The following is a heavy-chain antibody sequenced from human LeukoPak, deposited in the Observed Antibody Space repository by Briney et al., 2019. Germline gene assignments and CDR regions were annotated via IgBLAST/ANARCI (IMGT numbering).Heavy chain of an antibody. D-gene: IGHD7-27*01. CDR3: AALGSRMKPRIDP. CDR2: IYPDSGET. CDR1: GYPFTGYH. J-gene: IGHJ5*02. V-gene: IGHV1-2*02. Sequence: GASVKVSCKASGYPFTGYHVQWVRQAPGQGLEWVGRIYPDSGETIYAQKFQGRVTMTRDTSISTAYMGLSRLTSDDTAVYYCAALGSRMKPRIDPWGQGTPVTVSS.